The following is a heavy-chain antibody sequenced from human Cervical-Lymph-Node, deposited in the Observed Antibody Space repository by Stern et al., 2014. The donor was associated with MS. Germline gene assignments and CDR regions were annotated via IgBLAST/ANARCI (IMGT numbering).Heavy chain of an antibody. V-gene: IGHV1-69-2*01. CDR3: TSRNFGP. J-gene: IGHJ5*02. CDR2: VDPKDGAT. Sequence: EVQLEESGAEVKEPGATVKISCKVSGYTFIDYYLHWVRQAPGKGLEWMGLVDPKDGATKLSERFQDRFTITADTSIATAYMDLSGLRSEDPAIYYCTSRNFGPWGQGTLVTVSS. CDR1: GYTFIDYY.